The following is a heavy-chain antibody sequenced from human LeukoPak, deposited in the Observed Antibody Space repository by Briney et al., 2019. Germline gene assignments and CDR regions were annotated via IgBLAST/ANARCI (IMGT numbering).Heavy chain of an antibody. CDR3: ARMEQWPPNGWFDP. Sequence: SQTLSLTCAISGDSVSSNTAAWNWIRQSPSRGLEWLGRIYYRSQYYTDYAVSVKSRITINPDTSKSQFSLQLNSVTPDDTAVYYCARMEQWPPNGWFDPWGQGTLVTVSS. CDR2: IYYRSQYYT. V-gene: IGHV6-1*01. CDR1: GDSVSSNTAA. D-gene: IGHD1/OR15-1a*01. J-gene: IGHJ5*02.